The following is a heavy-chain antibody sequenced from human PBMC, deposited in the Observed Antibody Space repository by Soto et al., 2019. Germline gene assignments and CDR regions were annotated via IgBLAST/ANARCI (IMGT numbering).Heavy chain of an antibody. V-gene: IGHV4-59*12. Sequence: SETLSLTCTVSGGSISSYCWSWIRQPPGKGLEWIGYIYYSGSTNYNPSLKSRVTISVDTSKNQFSLKLSSVTAADTAVYYCARAPMIVVVPDYWGQGTLVTVSS. D-gene: IGHD3-22*01. CDR1: GGSISSYC. CDR3: ARAPMIVVVPDY. CDR2: IYYSGST. J-gene: IGHJ4*02.